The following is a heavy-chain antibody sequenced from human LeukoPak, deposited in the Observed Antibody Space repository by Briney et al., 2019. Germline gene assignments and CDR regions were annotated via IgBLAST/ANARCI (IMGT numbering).Heavy chain of an antibody. CDR3: AREPLDSGGNAFDY. CDR1: GYTFTGYY. J-gene: IGHJ4*02. CDR2: IIPMFGTA. D-gene: IGHD4-23*01. V-gene: IGHV1-69*13. Sequence: GASVKVSCKASGYTFTGYYMHWVRQAPGQGLEWMGGIIPMFGTANYAQKFQGRVTVTADESTSTAYMELSSLRSEDTAVYYCAREPLDSGGNAFDYWGQGTLVTVSS.